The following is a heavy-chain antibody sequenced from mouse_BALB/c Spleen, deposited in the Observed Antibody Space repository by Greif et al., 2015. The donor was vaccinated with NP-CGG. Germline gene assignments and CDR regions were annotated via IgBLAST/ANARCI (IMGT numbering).Heavy chain of an antibody. J-gene: IGHJ4*01. CDR3: ARVDYGDYYAMDY. V-gene: IGHV1-87*01. D-gene: IGHD2-4*01. CDR1: GYTFTSYW. Sequence: QVQLQQSGAELARPGASVKLSCKASGYTFTSYWMQWVKQRPGQGLEWIGAIYPGDGDTRYTQKFKGKATLTADKSSSTAYMQLSSLASEDSAVYYCARVDYGDYYAMDYWGQGTSVTVSS. CDR2: IYPGDGDT.